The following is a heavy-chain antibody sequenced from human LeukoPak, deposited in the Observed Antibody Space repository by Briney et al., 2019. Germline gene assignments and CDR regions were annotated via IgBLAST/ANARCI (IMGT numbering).Heavy chain of an antibody. CDR3: ARDYSVSPLDY. D-gene: IGHD2-15*01. CDR2: ISYDGSNK. Sequence: GGSLLLSCAASGFTFSSYAMHWVRRAPGKGLEWVAVISYDGSNKYYADSVKGRFTISRDNSKNTLYLQMNSLRAEDTAVYYCARDYSVSPLDYWGQGTLVTVSS. J-gene: IGHJ4*02. V-gene: IGHV3-30*01. CDR1: GFTFSSYA.